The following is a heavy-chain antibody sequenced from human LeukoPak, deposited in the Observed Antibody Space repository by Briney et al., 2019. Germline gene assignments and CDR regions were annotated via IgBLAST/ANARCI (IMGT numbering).Heavy chain of an antibody. Sequence: SETLSLTCTVSGGSISSSSFYWGWIRQPPGKGLEWIGSMYYSGSTYYNPSLKSRVTISVDTSKNQFSLKLSSVTAADTAVYYCARHAGEFVYWGQGALVTVSS. CDR3: ARHAGEFVY. D-gene: IGHD1-26*01. CDR1: GGSISSSSFY. J-gene: IGHJ4*02. V-gene: IGHV4-39*01. CDR2: MYYSGST.